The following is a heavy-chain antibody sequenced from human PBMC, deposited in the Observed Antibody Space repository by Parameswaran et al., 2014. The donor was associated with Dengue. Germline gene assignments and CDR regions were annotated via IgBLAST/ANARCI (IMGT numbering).Heavy chain of an antibody. CDR3: ARGTGGVIFN. Sequence: VRQAPGKGLEWIGYIHYSGITNYNPSVRSRATISVDTSKNQFSLKLSSVTAADTAVYYCARGTGGVIFNWGQGTLVTVSS. CDR2: IHYSGIT. D-gene: IGHD3-16*02. V-gene: IGHV4-59*12. J-gene: IGHJ4*02.